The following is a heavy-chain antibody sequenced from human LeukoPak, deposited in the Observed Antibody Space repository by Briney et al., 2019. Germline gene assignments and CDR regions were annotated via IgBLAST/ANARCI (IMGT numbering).Heavy chain of an antibody. CDR3: VRDQHDLDI. Sequence: GGSLRLSCAASGFTFSSYGMHWVRQVPGKGLEWVAVIWYDGSDKYYADSVKGRFTISRDNSKNTLYLQMNSLRAEDTAVYYCVRDQHDLDIWGQGTMVTVSS. V-gene: IGHV3-33*01. CDR2: IWYDGSDK. CDR1: GFTFSSYG. J-gene: IGHJ3*02. D-gene: IGHD3-16*01.